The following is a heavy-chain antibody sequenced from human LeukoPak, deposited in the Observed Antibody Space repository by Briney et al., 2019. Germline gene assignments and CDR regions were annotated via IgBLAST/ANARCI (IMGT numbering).Heavy chain of an antibody. CDR2: IKQDGSEK. D-gene: IGHD6-19*01. CDR1: GFTFSSYW. Sequence: GGSLRLSCAASGFTFSSYWMSWVRQAPGKGLEWVANIKQDGSEKYYGDSVKGRFTISRDNAKNSLYLQMNSLRAEDTAVYYCARDEAKFSGWFETYYFDYWGQGTLVTVSS. CDR3: ARDEAKFSGWFETYYFDY. J-gene: IGHJ4*02. V-gene: IGHV3-7*03.